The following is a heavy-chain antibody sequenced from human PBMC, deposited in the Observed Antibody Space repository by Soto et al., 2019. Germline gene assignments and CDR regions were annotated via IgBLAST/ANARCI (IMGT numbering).Heavy chain of an antibody. CDR1: GFRFSTYD. Sequence: GGSLRLSCAASGFRFSTYDMSWVRQAPGKGLEWVSVMSGSGSVTYYADSVNGRFTISIDNSKNTLYLQMNSLRAEDTAVYYCVRQAKLTTVTANVGYYYGLDVWGQGTTVTVSS. CDR2: MSGSGSVT. D-gene: IGHD4-4*01. CDR3: VRQAKLTTVTANVGYYYGLDV. J-gene: IGHJ6*02. V-gene: IGHV3-23*01.